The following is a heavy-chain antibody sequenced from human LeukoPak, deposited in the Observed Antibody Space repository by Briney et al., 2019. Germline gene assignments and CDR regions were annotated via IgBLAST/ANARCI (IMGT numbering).Heavy chain of an antibody. V-gene: IGHV3-21*01. Sequence: GGSLRLSCAASGFTFSSYSMNWVRQAPGKGLEWVSSISSSSSYIYYADSVKGRFTISRDNAKNSLYLQMNSLRAEDTAVYYCARDRSYYDSSGYRTRVGERDFDYWGQGTLVTVSS. J-gene: IGHJ4*02. CDR1: GFTFSSYS. CDR3: ARDRSYYDSSGYRTRVGERDFDY. CDR2: ISSSSSYI. D-gene: IGHD3-22*01.